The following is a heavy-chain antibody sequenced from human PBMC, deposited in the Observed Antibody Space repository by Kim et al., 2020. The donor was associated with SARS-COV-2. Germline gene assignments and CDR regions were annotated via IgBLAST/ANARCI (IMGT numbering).Heavy chain of an antibody. Sequence: SGPTLVNPTQTLILTCTFSGFSLNTRGMCVSWIRQPPGKALEWLARIDWDDDKYYTTSLRTRLTISKDTTKNQVVLAMTNMDPVDTATYYCARIRGDCSSTRGKAAYFDYWGQGTLVTVSS. CDR2: IDWDDDK. J-gene: IGHJ4*02. D-gene: IGHD2-2*01. CDR1: GFSLNTRGMC. V-gene: IGHV2-70*11. CDR3: ARIRGDCSSTRGKAAYFDY.